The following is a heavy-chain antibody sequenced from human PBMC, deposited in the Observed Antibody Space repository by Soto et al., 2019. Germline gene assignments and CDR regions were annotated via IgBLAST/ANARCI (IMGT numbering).Heavy chain of an antibody. CDR2: INPHTGVT. V-gene: IGHV1-2*04. CDR3: AREPGGVAGPIDP. J-gene: IGHJ5*02. CDR1: GYTFTGYY. D-gene: IGHD6-19*01. Sequence: ASVKVSCKTSGYTFTGYYIHWVRQAPGQGLEWMGWINPHTGVTNYAQNFQGWVTMTRDTSISTVYMEMTRLKSDDTAVYYCAREPGGVAGPIDPCGQGTLVTVSS.